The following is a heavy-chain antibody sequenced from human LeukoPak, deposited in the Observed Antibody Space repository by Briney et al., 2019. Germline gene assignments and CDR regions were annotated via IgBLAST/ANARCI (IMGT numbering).Heavy chain of an antibody. V-gene: IGHV1-24*01. J-gene: IGHJ4*02. D-gene: IGHD6-19*01. CDR2: FDPEDGET. CDR1: GYTLTELS. Sequence: ASVKVSCKVSGYTLTELSMHWVRQAPGKGLEWMGGFDPEDGETIYAQKFQGRVTMTEGTSTDTAYMELSSLRSEDTAVYYCATDSIAVAGSFDYWGQGTLVTVSS. CDR3: ATDSIAVAGSFDY.